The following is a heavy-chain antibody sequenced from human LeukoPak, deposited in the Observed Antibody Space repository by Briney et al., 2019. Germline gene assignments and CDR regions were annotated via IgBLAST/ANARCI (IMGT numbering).Heavy chain of an antibody. V-gene: IGHV1-69*13. J-gene: IGHJ5*02. D-gene: IGHD5-12*01. CDR2: IIPIFGTA. CDR3: ASSYSGYDYGPGVEYNWFDP. Sequence: SVKVSCKASGGTFSSYAISWVRQAPGQGLEWMGGIIPIFGTANYAQKFQGRVTITADESTSTAYMELSSLRSEDTAVYYCASSYSGYDYGPGVEYNWFDPWGQGTLVTVSS. CDR1: GGTFSSYA.